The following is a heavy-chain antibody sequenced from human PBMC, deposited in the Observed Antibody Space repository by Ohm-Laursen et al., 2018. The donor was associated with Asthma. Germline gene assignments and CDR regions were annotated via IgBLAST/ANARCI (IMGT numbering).Heavy chain of an antibody. D-gene: IGHD5-24*01. CDR3: ARVITPQLGGHFDY. Sequence: SVKVSCKASGGTFSSYAISWVRQAPGQGLEWMGGIIPIFGTANYAQKFQGRVTITADESTSTAYMELSSLRSEDTAVYYCARVITPQLGGHFDYWGQGTLVTVSS. V-gene: IGHV1-69*13. CDR2: IIPIFGTA. J-gene: IGHJ4*02. CDR1: GGTFSSYA.